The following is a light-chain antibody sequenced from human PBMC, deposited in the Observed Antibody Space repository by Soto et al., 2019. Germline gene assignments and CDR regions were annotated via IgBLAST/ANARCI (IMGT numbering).Light chain of an antibody. CDR1: QSVSSSY. J-gene: IGKJ1*01. CDR2: GAS. CDR3: QQDYNLPWT. Sequence: LAPAERVTLSCRASQSVSSSYLTWYQQKPGQAPRLLIYGASTRATSIPARFSGSGSGTDFTLTISSLQPEDFAVYYCQQDYNLPWTFGQGTKVDIK. V-gene: IGKV3D-7*01.